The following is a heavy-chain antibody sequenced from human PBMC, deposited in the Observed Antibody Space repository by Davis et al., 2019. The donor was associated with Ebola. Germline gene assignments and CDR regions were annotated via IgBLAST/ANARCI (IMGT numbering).Heavy chain of an antibody. CDR3: ARDLSVPHQRNWFDP. V-gene: IGHV1-69*06. Sequence: AASVKVSCKASGGTFSSYAISWVRQAPGQGLEWMGGIIPIFGTANYAQKFQGRVTITADKSTSTAYMELSSLRSEDTAVYYCARDLSVPHQRNWFDPWGQGTLVTVSS. CDR2: IIPIFGTA. D-gene: IGHD2-2*01. J-gene: IGHJ5*02. CDR1: GGTFSSYA.